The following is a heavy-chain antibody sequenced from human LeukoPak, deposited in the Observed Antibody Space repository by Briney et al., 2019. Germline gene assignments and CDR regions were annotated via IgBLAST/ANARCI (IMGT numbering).Heavy chain of an antibody. CDR3: ARGVPAAYYFDY. J-gene: IGHJ4*02. V-gene: IGHV3-30*02. D-gene: IGHD2-2*01. CDR1: GFTFSSYG. CDR2: IRYDGSNK. Sequence: TGGSLRLSCAASGFTFSSYGMHWVRQAPGKGLEGVAFIRYDGSNKYYADSVKGRFTISRDNSKNTLYLQMNSLRAEDTAVYYCARGVPAAYYFDYWGQGTLVTVSS.